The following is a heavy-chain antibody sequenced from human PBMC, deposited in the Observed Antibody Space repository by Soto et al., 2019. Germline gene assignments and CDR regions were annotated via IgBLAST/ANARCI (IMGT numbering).Heavy chain of an antibody. Sequence: SETLSLTCTVSGDSIGTTHSYWAWTRQSPGKGLEWIGNIHYSGSTYYMPSLRSRVTLSVDTSKNQFSLRLTSVTAEDTAVYYCARHEGNGNVWPLDYWGQGILVTVSS. CDR1: GDSIGTTHSY. CDR2: IHYSGST. D-gene: IGHD2-8*01. J-gene: IGHJ4*02. V-gene: IGHV4-39*01. CDR3: ARHEGNGNVWPLDY.